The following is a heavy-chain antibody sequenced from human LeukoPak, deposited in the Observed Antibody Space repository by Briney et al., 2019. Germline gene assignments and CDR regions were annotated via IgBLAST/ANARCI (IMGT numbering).Heavy chain of an antibody. CDR3: ARGGWNYVFNY. D-gene: IGHD1-7*01. CDR1: GFTFNTYE. CDR2: ISSSGSTI. J-gene: IGHJ4*02. V-gene: IGHV3-48*03. Sequence: TGGSLRLSCAASGFTFNTYEMNWVRQAPGKRLEWVSYISSSGSTIYYADYVKGRFTISRDNAKNSLYLQMNSLRAEDTAVYYCARGGWNYVFNYWGQGTLVTVSS.